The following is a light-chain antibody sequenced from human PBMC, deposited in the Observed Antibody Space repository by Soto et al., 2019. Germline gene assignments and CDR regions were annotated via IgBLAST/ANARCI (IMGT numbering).Light chain of an antibody. CDR3: QQCRNWLLT. V-gene: IGKV3-15*01. CDR1: QNVYNN. Sequence: EIVMTQSSTTLSVSPGEGATLSCKASQNVYNNLAWYQQRPGQPPRLLIYDASTRATGISARFSGSGYGTEFTLTISSLQSEDFAVYFCQQCRNWLLTFGGG. CDR2: DAS. J-gene: IGKJ4*01.